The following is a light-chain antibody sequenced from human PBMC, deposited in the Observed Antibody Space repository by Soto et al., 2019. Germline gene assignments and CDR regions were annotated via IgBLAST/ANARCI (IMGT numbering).Light chain of an antibody. CDR2: GAS. Sequence: EFVFPQSNSTLSFSAGERSAASTTASQSVSSTSLGWYQQKPGQAPRLLIYGASSRATGIPDRFSGSGSGTDFTLTISGLKPKNFEVNSCRRNGTAPWTWGKGT. CDR1: QSVSSTS. CDR3: RRNGTAPWT. J-gene: IGKJ2*02. V-gene: IGKV3-20*01.